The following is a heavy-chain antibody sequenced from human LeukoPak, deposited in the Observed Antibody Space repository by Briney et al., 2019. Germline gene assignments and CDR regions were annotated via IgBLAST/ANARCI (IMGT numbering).Heavy chain of an antibody. D-gene: IGHD3-16*02. CDR3: AKALSSSFYYFDL. Sequence: GGSLRLSCAVSGFIFSNYAMNWVRQAPEKGLEWVSTIHGGGDVTYYADSVKGRFTISRDNSRNTLYLQMNSLRAEDTAVYYCAKALSSSFYYFDLGGRGTLVTVPS. V-gene: IGHV3-23*01. CDR2: IHGGGDVT. J-gene: IGHJ2*01. CDR1: GFIFSNYA.